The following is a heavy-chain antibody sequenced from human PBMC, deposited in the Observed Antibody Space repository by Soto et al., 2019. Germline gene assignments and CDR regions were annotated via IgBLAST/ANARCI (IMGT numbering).Heavy chain of an antibody. CDR3: ATGSFTSTGGRIGYHYNAMDV. V-gene: IGHV1-69*13. D-gene: IGHD1-1*01. CDR2: IIPIFGPA. CDR1: GCTFSIHS. Sequence: ASVKVSCKSSGCTFSIHSINWVRHAPGQGLEWMGGIIPIFGPANFAKKFQGRVTITADESTTTAYMELSSLTSEDTAVYYCATGSFTSTGGRIGYHYNAMDVWGQGTTVTVSS. J-gene: IGHJ6*02.